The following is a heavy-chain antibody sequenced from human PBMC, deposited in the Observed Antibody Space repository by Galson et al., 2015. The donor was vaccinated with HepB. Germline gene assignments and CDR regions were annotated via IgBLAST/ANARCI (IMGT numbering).Heavy chain of an antibody. CDR2: ISRNGGST. Sequence: SLRLSCAASGFTFSSYAMHWVRQAPGKGLEYVSAISRNGGSTYYANSVKGRFTVSRDNSKNTLYLQMGSLRAEDMAVYYCAREGGYSSSWYDAWGQETLVTVSS. J-gene: IGHJ5*02. D-gene: IGHD6-13*01. CDR1: GFTFSSYA. V-gene: IGHV3-64*01. CDR3: AREGGYSSSWYDA.